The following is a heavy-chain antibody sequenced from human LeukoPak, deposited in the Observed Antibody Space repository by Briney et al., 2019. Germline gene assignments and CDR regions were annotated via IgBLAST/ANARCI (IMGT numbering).Heavy chain of an antibody. V-gene: IGHV3-9*03. CDR2: NSWRRGSI. J-gene: IGHJ4*02. CDR3: AKDPSSELGAIDY. Sequence: GGALRLSCAASGFTFDEYAMQWVRQAAGKGLGGVWGNSWRRGSIRYADALKRRGTIPRGDAKHSLHLAVDRLRAEAMALYSCAKDPSSELGAIDYSGQGTPVTVSS. D-gene: IGHD7-27*01. CDR1: GFTFDEYA.